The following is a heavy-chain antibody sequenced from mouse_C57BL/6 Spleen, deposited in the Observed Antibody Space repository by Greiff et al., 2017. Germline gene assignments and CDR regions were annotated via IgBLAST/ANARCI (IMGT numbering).Heavy chain of an antibody. J-gene: IGHJ4*01. CDR1: GFTFSSYS. CDR3: ASDKATVAPMDY. V-gene: IGHV5-4*01. CDR2: ISDGGSYT. D-gene: IGHD1-1*01. Sequence: EVQGVESGGGLVKPGGSLKLSCAASGFTFSSYSMSLVRQTPGKRLEWVATISDGGSYTYYPDNVKGRYPISRDNAKNNLYQQMSHLKAEDTAMYYCASDKATVAPMDYWGQGTSVTVSS.